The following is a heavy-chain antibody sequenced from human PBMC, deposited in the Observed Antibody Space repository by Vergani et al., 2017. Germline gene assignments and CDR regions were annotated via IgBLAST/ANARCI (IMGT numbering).Heavy chain of an antibody. CDR3: AGNYYDSSGYYPANYYYGMDV. CDR2: ISAYNGNT. D-gene: IGHD3-22*01. CDR1: GYTFTSYG. J-gene: IGHJ6*02. Sequence: QVQLVQSGAEVKKPGASVKVSCKASGYTFTSYGISWVRQAPGQGLEWMGWISAYNGNTNYAQKLQGRVTMTTDTSTSTAYMELRSLRSDDTAVYYCAGNYYDSSGYYPANYYYGMDVWGQGTTVTVSS. V-gene: IGHV1-18*01.